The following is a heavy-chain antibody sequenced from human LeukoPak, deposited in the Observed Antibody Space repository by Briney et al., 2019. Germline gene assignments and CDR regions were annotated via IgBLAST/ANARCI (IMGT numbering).Heavy chain of an antibody. CDR2: ISYDGSNK. J-gene: IGHJ4*02. CDR1: GFTFSSYA. CDR3: ARALRVFTIFGVVMVH. D-gene: IGHD3-3*01. V-gene: IGHV3-30-3*01. Sequence: PGRSLRLSCAASGFTFSSYAMHWVRQAPGKGLEWVAVISYDGSNKYYADSVKGRFTISRDNSKNTLYLQMNSLRAEDTAVYYCARALRVFTIFGVVMVHWGQGTLVTVSS.